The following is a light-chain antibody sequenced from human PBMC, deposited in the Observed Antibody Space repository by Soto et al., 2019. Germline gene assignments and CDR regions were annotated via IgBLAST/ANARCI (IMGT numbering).Light chain of an antibody. Sequence: EIVMTQSPATLSVSPGERATLSCRASQSVSTYLAWYQQKPGQAPRLLICGASTRATGILARFSGSGSGSEFTLTISSLQAEDFAVYSCQQYNNWSLVTFGGGTKVEIK. CDR2: GAS. V-gene: IGKV3-15*01. J-gene: IGKJ4*01. CDR1: QSVSTY. CDR3: QQYNNWSLVT.